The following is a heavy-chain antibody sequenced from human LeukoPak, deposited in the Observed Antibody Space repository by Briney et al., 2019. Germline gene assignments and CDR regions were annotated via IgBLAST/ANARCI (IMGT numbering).Heavy chain of an antibody. Sequence: GGSLRLSCAASGFDFSIYAIDWVRQAPGRGLEWVSSISSGSSFQNYADSVKGRFTISRDNAKNSVYLQMSRLRAEDTAVYFCAREGDPPGFYYYHHLDVWGKGTTVTVSS. J-gene: IGHJ6*03. CDR1: GFDFSIYA. D-gene: IGHD3-16*01. V-gene: IGHV3-21*01. CDR3: AREGDPPGFYYYHHLDV. CDR2: ISSGSSFQ.